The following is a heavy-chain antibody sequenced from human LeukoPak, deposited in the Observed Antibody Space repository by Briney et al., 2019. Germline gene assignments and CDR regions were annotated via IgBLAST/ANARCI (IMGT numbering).Heavy chain of an antibody. CDR2: IRQDGSDK. CDR3: ARCVTYYSGWGSSKWANFDY. Sequence: PGGSLRLSCAASGFTFSSYSMNWVRQDPGKGLEWVANIRQDGSDKYYVDSVKGRFTISRDNAKNSLYLQMNSLRAEDTAVYYCARCVTYYSGWGSSKWANFDYWGQGTLVTVSS. CDR1: GFTFSSYS. V-gene: IGHV3-7*01. D-gene: IGHD3-10*01. J-gene: IGHJ4*02.